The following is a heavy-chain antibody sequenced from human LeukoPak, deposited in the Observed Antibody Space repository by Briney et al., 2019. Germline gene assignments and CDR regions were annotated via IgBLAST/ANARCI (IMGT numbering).Heavy chain of an antibody. CDR2: ISAYNGNT. J-gene: IGHJ6*02. Sequence: ASVKVSCKASGGTFNSYAITWVRQAPGQGLEWMGWISAYNGNTNYAQKLQGRVTMTTDTSTSTAYMELRSLRSDDTAVYYCAREARYYYDSSGYSDYYGMDVWGQGTTVTVSS. CDR1: GGTFNSYA. CDR3: AREARYYYDSSGYSDYYGMDV. D-gene: IGHD3-22*01. V-gene: IGHV1-18*01.